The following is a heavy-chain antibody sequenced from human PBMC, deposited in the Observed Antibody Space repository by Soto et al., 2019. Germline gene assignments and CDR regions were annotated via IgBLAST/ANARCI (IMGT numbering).Heavy chain of an antibody. J-gene: IGHJ4*02. V-gene: IGHV3-30-3*01. CDR3: ARDPVAYCGGDCRTFDY. Sequence: QVQLVESGGGVVQPGRSLRLSCAASGFTFSSYAMHWVRQAPGKGLEWVAVISYDGSNKYYADSVKGRFTISRDNSKNTLYVQMSSLRAEDTAVYYCARDPVAYCGGDCRTFDYWGQGTLVTVSS. D-gene: IGHD2-21*02. CDR1: GFTFSSYA. CDR2: ISYDGSNK.